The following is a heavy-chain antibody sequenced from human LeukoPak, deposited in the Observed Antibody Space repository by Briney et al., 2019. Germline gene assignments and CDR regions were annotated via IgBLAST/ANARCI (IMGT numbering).Heavy chain of an antibody. CDR1: GGSISSYY. CDR2: IYYSGST. D-gene: IGHD1-14*01. V-gene: IGHV4-59*01. Sequence: SETLSLTCTVSGGSISSYYWSWIRQPPGKGLEWIGYIYYSGSTNYNPSLESRVTISVDTSKNQFSLKLSSVTAADTAVYYCARDLGTSTLWGQGTLVTVSS. J-gene: IGHJ4*02. CDR3: ARDLGTSTL.